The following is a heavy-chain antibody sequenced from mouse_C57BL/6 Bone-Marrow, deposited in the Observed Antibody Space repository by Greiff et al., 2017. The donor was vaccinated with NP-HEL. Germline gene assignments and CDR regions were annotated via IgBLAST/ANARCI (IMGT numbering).Heavy chain of an antibody. CDR2: IDPSDSYT. Sequence: VQLQQPGAELVRPGTSVKLSCKASGYTFTSYWMHWVKQRPGQGLEWIGVIDPSDSYTNYNQKFKGKATLTVDTSSSTAYMQLSSLTSEDSAVYYCARCAGLRQGYAMEYWGQGTSVTVSS. CDR3: ARCAGLRQGYAMEY. D-gene: IGHD2-4*01. CDR1: GYTFTSYW. V-gene: IGHV1-59*01. J-gene: IGHJ4*01.